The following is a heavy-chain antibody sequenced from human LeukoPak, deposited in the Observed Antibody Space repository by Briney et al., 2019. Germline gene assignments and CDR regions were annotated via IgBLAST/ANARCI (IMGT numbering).Heavy chain of an antibody. V-gene: IGHV3-33*01. J-gene: IGHJ3*02. Sequence: GGSLRLSCAASGFTFSSYGMHWVRQAPGKGLEWVAVIWYDGSNKYYADSVKGRFTISRDNSKNTLYLQMNSLRAEDTAVYYCARAPGGGYVDYAFDIWGQGTMVTVSS. CDR1: GFTFSSYG. CDR2: IWYDGSNK. CDR3: ARAPGGGYVDYAFDI. D-gene: IGHD5-12*01.